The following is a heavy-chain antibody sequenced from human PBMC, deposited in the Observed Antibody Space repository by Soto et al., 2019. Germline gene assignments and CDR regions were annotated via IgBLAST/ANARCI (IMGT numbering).Heavy chain of an antibody. J-gene: IGHJ6*02. D-gene: IGHD3-22*01. V-gene: IGHV3-30*18. CDR3: AKVFALDYYDSSGYSYYGMDV. CDR1: GFTFSSYG. Sequence: GGSLRLSCAASGFTFSSYGMHWVRQAPGKGLEWVAVISYDGSNKYYADPVKGRFTISRDKSKNTLYLQMNSLRAEDTAVYYCAKVFALDYYDSSGYSYYGMDVWGQGTTVTVSS. CDR2: ISYDGSNK.